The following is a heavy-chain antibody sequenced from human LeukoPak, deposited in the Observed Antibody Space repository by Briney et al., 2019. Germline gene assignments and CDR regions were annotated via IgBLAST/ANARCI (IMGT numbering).Heavy chain of an antibody. Sequence: SQTLSLTCTVSGGSISSGGYYWSWTRQPPGKGLEWIGYIYHSGSTYYNPSLKSRVAISVDRSKNQFSLKLSSVTAADTAVYYCARGNVWGSYRPRGGHGTLKRFDYWGQGTLVTVSS. V-gene: IGHV4-30-2*01. CDR3: ARGNVWGSYRPRGGHGTLKRFDY. J-gene: IGHJ4*02. CDR1: GGSISSGGYY. D-gene: IGHD3-16*02. CDR2: IYHSGST.